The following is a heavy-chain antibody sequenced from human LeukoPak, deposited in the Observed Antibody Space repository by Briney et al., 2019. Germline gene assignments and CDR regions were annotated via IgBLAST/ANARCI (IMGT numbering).Heavy chain of an antibody. Sequence: SETLSLTCAVYGGSFSGYYWSWIRQPPGKGLEWIGEINHSGSTNYNPSLKSRVTISVDTSKNQFSLKLSSVTAADTAVYYCARGRIKYCSGGSCYSGSGWFDPWGQGTLVTASS. J-gene: IGHJ5*02. CDR2: INHSGST. V-gene: IGHV4-34*01. CDR1: GGSFSGYY. D-gene: IGHD2-15*01. CDR3: ARGRIKYCSGGSCYSGSGWFDP.